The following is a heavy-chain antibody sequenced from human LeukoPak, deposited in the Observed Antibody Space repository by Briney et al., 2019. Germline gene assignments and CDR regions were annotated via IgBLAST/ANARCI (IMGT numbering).Heavy chain of an antibody. Sequence: SETLSLTCAVYGGSFRGYYWSWIRQPPGKGLEWIGEINHSGSTNYNPSLKSRVTISVDTSKNQFSLKLSSVTAADTAVYYCARGAYGDYGFSPAIPHLYYFDYWGQGTLVTVSS. CDR2: INHSGST. V-gene: IGHV4-34*01. CDR1: GGSFRGYY. CDR3: ARGAYGDYGFSPAIPHLYYFDY. D-gene: IGHD4-17*01. J-gene: IGHJ4*02.